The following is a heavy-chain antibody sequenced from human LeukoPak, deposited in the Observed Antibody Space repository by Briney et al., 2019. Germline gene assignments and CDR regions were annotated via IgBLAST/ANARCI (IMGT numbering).Heavy chain of an antibody. D-gene: IGHD6-6*01. CDR1: GGSISGYY. Sequence: PSETLSLTCTVSGGSISGYYWSWIRQPAGKGLEWIGRIYPTGNTNYNPSLKSRVTMSVDTSKNQFSLKLSSVTAADTAVYYCARYTSSSDPYFDYWGQGALVTVSS. CDR3: ARYTSSSDPYFDY. V-gene: IGHV4-4*07. CDR2: IYPTGNT. J-gene: IGHJ4*02.